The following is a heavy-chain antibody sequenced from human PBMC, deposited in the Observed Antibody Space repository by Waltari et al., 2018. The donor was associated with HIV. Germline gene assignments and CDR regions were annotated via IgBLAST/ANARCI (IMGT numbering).Heavy chain of an antibody. CDR2: LSGSGDKT. J-gene: IGHJ4*02. CDR1: GFTFGSFA. D-gene: IGHD6-19*01. CDR3: AKGSKGCDY. Sequence: EVQLVESGGGLAQPGGSLRLSCVASGFTFGSFAMSWVRQAPGKGLEWVSALSGSGDKTYSPDSVKGRFIISRDNSKNTLYLQMNSLRAEDTAVYYCAKGSKGCDYWGQGTLVTVSS. V-gene: IGHV3-23*04.